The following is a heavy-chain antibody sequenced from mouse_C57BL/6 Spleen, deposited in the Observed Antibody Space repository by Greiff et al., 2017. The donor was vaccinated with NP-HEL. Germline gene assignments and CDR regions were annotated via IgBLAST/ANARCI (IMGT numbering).Heavy chain of an antibody. V-gene: IGHV1-64*01. Sequence: QVQLKQPGAELVKPGASVKLSCKASGYTFTSYWMHWVKQRPGQGLEWIGMIHPNSGSTNYNEKFKSKATLTVDKSSSTAYMQLSSLTSEDSAVYYCARRLLGGYYFDYWGQGTTLTVSS. J-gene: IGHJ2*01. CDR1: GYTFTSYW. D-gene: IGHD3-2*02. CDR3: ARRLLGGYYFDY. CDR2: IHPNSGST.